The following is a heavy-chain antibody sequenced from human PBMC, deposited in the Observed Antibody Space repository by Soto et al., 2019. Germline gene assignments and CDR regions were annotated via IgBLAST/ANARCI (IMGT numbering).Heavy chain of an antibody. CDR1: GYTFTSYG. D-gene: IGHD1-26*01. J-gene: IGHJ4*02. CDR3: ARTPPLGPVHFDY. V-gene: IGHV1-18*01. CDR2: ISAYNGNT. Sequence: GASVKVSCMASGYTFTSYGISWVRQAPGQGLEWMGWISAYNGNTNYAQKLQGRVTMTTDTSTSTAYMEVRSLRSDDTAVYFCARTPPLGPVHFDYWGQGTLVTVSP.